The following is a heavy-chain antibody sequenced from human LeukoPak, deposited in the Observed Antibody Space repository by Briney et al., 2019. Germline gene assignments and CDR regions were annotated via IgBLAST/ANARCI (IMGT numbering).Heavy chain of an antibody. D-gene: IGHD3-10*01. CDR1: GSRFTSYW. V-gene: IGHV5-10-1*01. J-gene: IGHJ6*02. CDR3: ARDLRITMVRGVDYYYGMDV. Sequence: GESLMISCKGSGSRFTSYWISWVRQLPGKGLEWMGKIDPSDSYTNYSPSFQGHVTISADKSISTAYLQWSSLKASDTAVYYCARDLRITMVRGVDYYYGMDVWGQGTTVTVSS. CDR2: IDPSDSYT.